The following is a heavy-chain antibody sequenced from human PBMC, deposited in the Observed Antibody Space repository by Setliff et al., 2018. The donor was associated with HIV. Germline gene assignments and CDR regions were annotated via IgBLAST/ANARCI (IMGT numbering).Heavy chain of an antibody. V-gene: IGHV1-2*02. D-gene: IGHD3-22*01. J-gene: IGHJ4*02. CDR2: MNPNTGNT. CDR3: AKNYFDTSGWSAVDY. CDR1: GYTFTGYH. Sequence: ASVKVSCKASGYTFTGYHIHWVRQAPGQGFEWMGWMNPNTGNTHYAPKFQGRVTMTRDTSITTAYMEMTKLTSDDTAVYYCAKNYFDTSGWSAVDYWGQGTLVTVSS.